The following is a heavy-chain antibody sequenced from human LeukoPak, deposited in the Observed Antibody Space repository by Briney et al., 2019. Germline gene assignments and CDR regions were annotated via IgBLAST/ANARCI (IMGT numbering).Heavy chain of an antibody. CDR2: IYYSGST. CDR3: ARGSPRWLPHDY. V-gene: IGHV4-31*03. D-gene: IGHD3-22*01. CDR1: GGPISSGGYY. Sequence: PSETLSLTCTVSGGPISSGGYYWSWIRQHPGKGLEWIGYIYYSGSTYYNPSLKSRVTISVDTSKNQFSLKLSSVTAADTAVYYCARGSPRWLPHDYWGQGTLVTVSS. J-gene: IGHJ4*02.